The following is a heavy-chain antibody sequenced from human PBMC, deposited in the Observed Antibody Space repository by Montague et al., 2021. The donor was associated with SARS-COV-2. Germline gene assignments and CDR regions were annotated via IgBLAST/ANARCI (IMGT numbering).Heavy chain of an antibody. V-gene: IGHV4-61*02. CDR3: ARDLGGAYYFDY. J-gene: IGHJ4*02. CDR1: GGSINSGNYY. CDR2: TYTSGST. Sequence: TLSLTCTVSGGSINSGNYYWSWIRQPAGKGLEWIGRTYTSGSTNYNPSLKSRVTISVDTSKNQFSLKLNSVTAADTAVYYCARDLGGAYYFDYWGQGTLVTVPS. D-gene: IGHD3-16*01.